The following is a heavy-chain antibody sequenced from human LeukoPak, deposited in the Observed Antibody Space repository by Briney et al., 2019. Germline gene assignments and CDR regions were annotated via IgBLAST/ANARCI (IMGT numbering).Heavy chain of an antibody. CDR2: IIPIFGTA. V-gene: IGHV1-69*05. CDR3: ARAGDAGDAFDI. CDR1: GGTFSSYA. J-gene: IGHJ3*02. Sequence: ASVKVSCKASGGTFSSYAISWVRQAPGQGLEWMGGIIPIFGTANYAQKFQGRVTITTDESTSTAYMELSSLRSEDTAVYYCARAGDAGDAFDIWGQGTMVTVSS. D-gene: IGHD3-10*01.